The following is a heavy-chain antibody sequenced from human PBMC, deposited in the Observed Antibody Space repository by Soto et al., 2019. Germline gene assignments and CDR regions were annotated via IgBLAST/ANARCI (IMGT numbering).Heavy chain of an antibody. V-gene: IGHV3-21*01. CDR2: ISGSSRYI. J-gene: IGHJ6*02. CDR3: VREPRRGYCSTPSCYGMDH. D-gene: IGHD2-2*03. CDR1: GFTFGDST. Sequence: DVQLVESGGGLVKPGGSLRLSCATSGFTFGDSTMHWVRQPPGKGLEWVSSISGSSRYIYYADSVKGRFTISRDSAKKSLYLQMSSLRAEDTAVYYSVREPRRGYCSTPSCYGMDHWGQGTTVTVSS.